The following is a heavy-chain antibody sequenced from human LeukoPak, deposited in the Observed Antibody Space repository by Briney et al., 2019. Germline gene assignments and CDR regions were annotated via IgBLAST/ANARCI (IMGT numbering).Heavy chain of an antibody. J-gene: IGHJ3*02. CDR2: IIPLLGVA. Sequence: SVKVSCKASGGTFSSYAISWVRQAPGQGLEWVGRIIPLLGVADYAQKFQGRVTITADKFTSTAYMDLSSLRSEDTAVYYCARDPIYYDSSGPLSAFDIWGQGTMVTVSS. V-gene: IGHV1-69*04. CDR1: GGTFSSYA. D-gene: IGHD3-22*01. CDR3: ARDPIYYDSSGPLSAFDI.